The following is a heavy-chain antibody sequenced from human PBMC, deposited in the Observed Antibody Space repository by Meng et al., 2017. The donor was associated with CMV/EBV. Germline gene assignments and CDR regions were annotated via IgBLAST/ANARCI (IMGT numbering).Heavy chain of an antibody. V-gene: IGHV3-48*04. CDR1: GFTFSNYN. Sequence: GGSLRLSCAASGFTFSNYNINWVRQAPGKGLEWVSYISSSGSTIYYADSVKGRFTISRDNAKNSLYLQMNSLRAEDTAVYYCARTRITIFGVVIIARYGMDVWGQGTTVTVSS. CDR3: ARTRITIFGVVIIARYGMDV. J-gene: IGHJ6*02. CDR2: ISSSGSTI. D-gene: IGHD3-3*01.